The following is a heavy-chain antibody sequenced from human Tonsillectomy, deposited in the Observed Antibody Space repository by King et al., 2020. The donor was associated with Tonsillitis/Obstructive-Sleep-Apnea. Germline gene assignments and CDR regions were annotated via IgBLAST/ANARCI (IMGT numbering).Heavy chain of an antibody. Sequence: QLVQSGAEVKKPGSSVKVSCKASGGTFSSYGISWVRQAPGQGLEWMGRIIPILGITNYAQKFQGRVTITADKSTSTAYMELSSLRSEDTAVYYCAREGVVVAAIXYYYMDVWGKGTTVTVSS. V-gene: IGHV1-69*04. D-gene: IGHD2-15*01. CDR1: GGTFSSYG. CDR3: AREGVVVAAIXYYYMDV. J-gene: IGHJ6*03. CDR2: IIPILGIT.